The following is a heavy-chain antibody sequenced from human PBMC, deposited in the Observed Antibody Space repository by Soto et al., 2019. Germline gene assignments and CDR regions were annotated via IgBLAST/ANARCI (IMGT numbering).Heavy chain of an antibody. D-gene: IGHD2-8*01. J-gene: IGHJ6*02. Sequence: QVQLVESGGGVVQPGRSLRLSCAASGFTFSSYGMHWVRQAPGKGLEWVAVIWYDGSNKYYADSVKGRFTISRDNSKNTLYLQMNSLRAEDTAVYYCARVTEWSPIEVVGMDVWGQGTTVTVSS. CDR3: ARVTEWSPIEVVGMDV. CDR2: IWYDGSNK. V-gene: IGHV3-33*01. CDR1: GFTFSSYG.